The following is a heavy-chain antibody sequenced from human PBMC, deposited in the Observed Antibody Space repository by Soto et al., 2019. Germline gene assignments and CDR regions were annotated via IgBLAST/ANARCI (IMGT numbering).Heavy chain of an antibody. Sequence: SETLSLTCTVSGGSISSYYWGWIRQPPGKGLEWIGYIYYSGSTNYNPSLKSRVTISVDTSKNQFSLRLSSVTAADTAVYYCARVRPLEYYYGSGSYQYYFDYWGQGTLVTVSS. J-gene: IGHJ4*02. CDR2: IYYSGST. V-gene: IGHV4-59*01. D-gene: IGHD3-10*01. CDR1: GGSISSYY. CDR3: ARVRPLEYYYGSGSYQYYFDY.